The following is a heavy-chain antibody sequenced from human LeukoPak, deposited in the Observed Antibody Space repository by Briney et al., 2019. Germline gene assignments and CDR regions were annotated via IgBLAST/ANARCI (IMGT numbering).Heavy chain of an antibody. V-gene: IGHV3-23*01. CDR1: GFTFSSYA. CDR3: AKASGYSYGYHNAFDI. J-gene: IGHJ3*02. Sequence: PGGSPRLSCAASGFTFSSYAMSWVRQAPGKGLEWVSAISGSGGSTYYADSVKGRFTISRDNSKNTLYLQMNSLRAEDTAVYYCAKASGYSYGYHNAFDIWGQGTMVTVSS. CDR2: ISGSGGST. D-gene: IGHD5-18*01.